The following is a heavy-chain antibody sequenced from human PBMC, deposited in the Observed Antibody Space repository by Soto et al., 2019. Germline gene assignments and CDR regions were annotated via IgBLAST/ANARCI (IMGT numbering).Heavy chain of an antibody. Sequence: GWSLRLSCAASGFTFDDYAMHWVRQAPGKGLEWVSGISWNSGSIGYADSVKGRFTISRDNAKNSLYLQMNSLRAEDTALYYCAKDIEGIYYYYYMDVWGKGTTVTVSS. CDR3: AKDIEGIYYYYYMDV. CDR1: GFTFDDYA. CDR2: ISWNSGSI. V-gene: IGHV3-9*01. J-gene: IGHJ6*03.